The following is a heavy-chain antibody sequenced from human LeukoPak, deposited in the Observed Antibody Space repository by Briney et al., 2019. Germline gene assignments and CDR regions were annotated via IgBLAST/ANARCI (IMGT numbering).Heavy chain of an antibody. CDR1: GGTFSSYA. CDR2: IIPIFGTA. J-gene: IGHJ4*02. CDR3: VRRGSGSYYDGGFDY. Sequence: SVPVSCKASGGTFSSYAISWVRQAPGQGLEWMGGIIPIFGTANYAQKFQGIVTITADESTSTAYMELSSLRSEDTAVYYCVRRGSGSYYDGGFDYRGAGNLVTVSS. D-gene: IGHD3-10*01. V-gene: IGHV1-69*13.